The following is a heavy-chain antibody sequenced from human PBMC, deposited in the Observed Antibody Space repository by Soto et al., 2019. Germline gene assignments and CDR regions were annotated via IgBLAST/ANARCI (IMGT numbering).Heavy chain of an antibody. D-gene: IGHD3-22*01. Sequence: QVQLVQSGAEVKKPGSSVKVSCKASGGTFSSYAISWVRQAPGQGLEWMGGIIPIFGTANYAQKFQGRVTITADESTSTAYMELSSLRSEDTAVYYCARGGSYYDSSGYYEWFDPWGQGTLVTVSS. J-gene: IGHJ5*02. V-gene: IGHV1-69*01. CDR3: ARGGSYYDSSGYYEWFDP. CDR2: IIPIFGTA. CDR1: GGTFSSYA.